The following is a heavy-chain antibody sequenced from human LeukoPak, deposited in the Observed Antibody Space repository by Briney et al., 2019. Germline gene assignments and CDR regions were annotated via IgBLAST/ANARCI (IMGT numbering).Heavy chain of an antibody. D-gene: IGHD6-19*01. CDR2: IYSGGST. CDR1: GFTVTTNS. V-gene: IGHV3-66*01. J-gene: IGHJ4*02. CDR3: ARDPGGWGNFDY. Sequence: GGSLRLSCAVSGFTVTTNSMSWVRQAPGKGLKWVSVIYSGGSTYYADSVKGRFTISRDYSENTLYLQMNSLRAEDTAVYYCARDPGGWGNFDYWSQGTLVTVSS.